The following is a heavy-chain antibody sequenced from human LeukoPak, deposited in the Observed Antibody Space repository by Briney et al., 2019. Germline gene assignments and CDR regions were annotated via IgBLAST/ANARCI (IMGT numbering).Heavy chain of an antibody. CDR2: MYTSGGA. CDR1: GGSISGYY. Sequence: PSETLSLICSVSGGSISGYYWSWIRQPAGKGLEWIGRMYTSGGAYYKPSLRSRVTMSVDTSKNQISLEVQSVTAADTAVYYCARQTFGALYFDSWGQGTLVTVSS. CDR3: ARQTFGALYFDS. J-gene: IGHJ4*02. V-gene: IGHV4-4*07. D-gene: IGHD3-10*01.